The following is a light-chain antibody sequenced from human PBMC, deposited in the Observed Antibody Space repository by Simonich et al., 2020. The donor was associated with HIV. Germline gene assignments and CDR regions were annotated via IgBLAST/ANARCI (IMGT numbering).Light chain of an antibody. J-gene: IGKJ5*01. CDR2: GAS. V-gene: IGKV3-15*01. CDR3: QQYNNGPPIT. Sequence: EIVITQSPATLSVSPGERATLSCRASQTISSNLAWYQQKPGQAPRLLIFGASTRATGIPARFSGSGSGTEFTLTISSMQSEDFAVYYCQQYNNGPPITFGQGTRLEIK. CDR1: QTISSN.